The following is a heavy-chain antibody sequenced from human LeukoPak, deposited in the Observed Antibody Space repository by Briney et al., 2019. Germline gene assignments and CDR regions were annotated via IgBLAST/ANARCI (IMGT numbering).Heavy chain of an antibody. J-gene: IGHJ5*02. CDR1: GGSISSGGHY. CDR3: ARTYMTSARFDP. D-gene: IGHD2-21*02. Sequence: SQTLSLTCTVSGGSISSGGHYWSWICQHPGKGLEWIGYIHYTGSTYYNASLKSRVTISVDTSKNQFSLKLSSVTAADTAVYYCARTYMTSARFDPWGQGTLVTVSS. CDR2: IHYTGST. V-gene: IGHV4-31*03.